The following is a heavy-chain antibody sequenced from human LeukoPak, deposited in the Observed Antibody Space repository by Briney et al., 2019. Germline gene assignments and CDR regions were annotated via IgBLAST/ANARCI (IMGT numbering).Heavy chain of an antibody. CDR3: AKDGPLLWFGPTDA. CDR1: GFTFSTYG. J-gene: IGHJ5*02. V-gene: IGHV3-23*01. Sequence: GGSLRLSCVASGFTFSTYGMSWVRQAPGKGLEWVAAVSSTGSGTYYPDSLKGRFIISRDNSQNTVFLQMSSLRPEDTAFYFCAKDGPLLWFGPTDAWGQRILVTVSS. D-gene: IGHD3-10*01. CDR2: VSSTGSGT.